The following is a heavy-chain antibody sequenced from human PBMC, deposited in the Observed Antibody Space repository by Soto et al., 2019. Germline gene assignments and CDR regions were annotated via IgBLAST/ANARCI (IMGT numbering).Heavy chain of an antibody. D-gene: IGHD6-6*01. Sequence: QVQLVESGGGVVQPGRSLRLSCAASGFTFSSYGMHWVRQAPGKGLEWVAVIWYDGSNKYYADSVKGRFTISRDNSKNALYLKMNSLRAEDTAVYYCARDHSSVVLDYWGQGTLVTVSS. V-gene: IGHV3-33*01. CDR1: GFTFSSYG. J-gene: IGHJ4*02. CDR3: ARDHSSVVLDY. CDR2: IWYDGSNK.